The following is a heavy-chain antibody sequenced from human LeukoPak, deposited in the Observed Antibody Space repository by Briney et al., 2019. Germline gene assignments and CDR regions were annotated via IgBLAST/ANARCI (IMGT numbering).Heavy chain of an antibody. CDR2: IYHSGST. CDR1: GGSISSGGYY. CDR3: ARGTTLEWSSAHYYYYYMDV. Sequence: SETLSLTCTVSGGSISSGGYYWSWIRQPPGKGLEWIGYIYHSGSTYYNPSLKSRVTISVDRSKNQFSLKLSSVTAADTAVYYCARGTTLEWSSAHYYYYYMDVWGKGTTVTVSS. D-gene: IGHD3-3*01. V-gene: IGHV4-30-2*01. J-gene: IGHJ6*03.